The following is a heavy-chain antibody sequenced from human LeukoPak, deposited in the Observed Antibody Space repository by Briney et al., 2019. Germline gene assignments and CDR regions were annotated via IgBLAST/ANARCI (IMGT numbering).Heavy chain of an antibody. D-gene: IGHD2-21*02. Sequence: GGSLRLSCAASGFTFSNAWMNWVRQAPGKGLEWVSSISSGSTYIYYADSVKGRFTISRDNAKNSLYLQMSSLRAEDTAVYYCARTVHTDYYFDYWGQGTLVTVSS. CDR3: ARTVHTDYYFDY. CDR2: ISSGSTYI. J-gene: IGHJ4*02. V-gene: IGHV3-21*01. CDR1: GFTFSNAW.